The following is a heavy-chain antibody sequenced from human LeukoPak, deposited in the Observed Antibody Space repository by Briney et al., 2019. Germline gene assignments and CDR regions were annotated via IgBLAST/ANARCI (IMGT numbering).Heavy chain of an antibody. CDR2: ISNNGGYT. CDR1: GFTFSSYG. V-gene: IGHV3-23*01. J-gene: IGHJ4*02. CDR3: AKQLGYCSDGSCYFPY. D-gene: IGHD2-15*01. Sequence: GGSLRLSCAASGFTFSSYGMHWVRQAPGKGLEWVSAISNNGGYTYYADSVQGRFTISRDNSKSTLCLQMNSLRAEDTAVYYCAKQLGYCSDGSCYFPYWGQGTLVTISS.